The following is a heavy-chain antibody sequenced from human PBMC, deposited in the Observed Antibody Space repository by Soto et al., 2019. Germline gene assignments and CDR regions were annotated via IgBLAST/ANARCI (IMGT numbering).Heavy chain of an antibody. D-gene: IGHD3-9*01. CDR3: ARDPRYYDILTGSYNWFDP. V-gene: IGHV3-11*05. Sequence: GGSLRLSFAASGFTFSDYYMSWIRQAPGKGLEWVSYISSSSSYTNYADSVKGRFTISRDNAKNSLYLQMNSLRAEDTAVYYSARDPRYYDILTGSYNWFDPWGQGTLVTVSS. CDR1: GFTFSDYY. J-gene: IGHJ5*02. CDR2: ISSSSSYT.